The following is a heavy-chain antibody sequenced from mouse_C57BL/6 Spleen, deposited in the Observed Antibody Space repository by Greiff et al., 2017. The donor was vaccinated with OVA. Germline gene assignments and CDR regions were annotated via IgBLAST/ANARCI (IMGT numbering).Heavy chain of an antibody. CDR2: ISSGSSTI. J-gene: IGHJ4*01. V-gene: IGHV5-17*01. CDR3: ARGEYYGSRYAMDY. CDR1: GFTFSDYG. D-gene: IGHD1-1*01. Sequence: EVQLVESGGGLVKPGGSLKLSCAASGFTFSDYGMHWVRQAPEKGLEWVAYISSGSSTIYYADTVKGRFTISRDNAKNTLFLQMTRLRSEDTAMYDWARGEYYGSRYAMDYWGQGTSVTVSS.